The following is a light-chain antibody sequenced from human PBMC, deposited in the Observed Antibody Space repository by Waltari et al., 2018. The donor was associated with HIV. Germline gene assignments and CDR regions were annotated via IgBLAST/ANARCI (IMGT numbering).Light chain of an antibody. Sequence: SYELTQPPSVAVSPGQTARITCTGDAFPKKYLSWYQQKAGQSPVLVIYEDRKSSSGFPERCSGSSSGTTAILTISGAQVEDEADYYCYSTDNSGHHRVFGTGTKLTVL. CDR1: AFPKKY. V-gene: IGLV3-10*01. CDR3: YSTDNSGHHRV. J-gene: IGLJ2*01. CDR2: EDR.